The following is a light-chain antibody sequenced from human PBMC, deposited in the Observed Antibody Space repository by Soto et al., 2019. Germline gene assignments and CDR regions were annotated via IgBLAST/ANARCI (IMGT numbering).Light chain of an antibody. J-gene: IGKJ2*01. Sequence: VLTQSPGTLSLSPGERATLSCKASQPVDGTYLAWYQQKPGQAPTILIYSASTRASGTPDRFSGSGSGADFTLPISRLEPEDLSVYYCQVSGKSRGYTFVQGTKLQI. CDR2: SAS. CDR3: QVSGKSRGYT. CDR1: QPVDGTY. V-gene: IGKV3-20*01.